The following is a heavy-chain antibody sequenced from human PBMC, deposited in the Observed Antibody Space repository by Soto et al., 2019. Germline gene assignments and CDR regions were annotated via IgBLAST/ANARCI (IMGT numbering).Heavy chain of an antibody. CDR3: ARTSYDILTGRLDAFDI. CDR1: GGSINNGGYS. D-gene: IGHD3-9*01. V-gene: IGHV4-30-2*01. J-gene: IGHJ3*02. CDR2: ISHGGNT. Sequence: QLQLQESGSRLVRPSQTLPLTCAVSGGSINNGGYSWSWLRQPPGKGLEWIGYISHGGNTYYNPSLRSRVIMSIDNSKNHFSLGLKSVTAADTATYFCARTSYDILTGRLDAFDIWGQGTMVTVSS.